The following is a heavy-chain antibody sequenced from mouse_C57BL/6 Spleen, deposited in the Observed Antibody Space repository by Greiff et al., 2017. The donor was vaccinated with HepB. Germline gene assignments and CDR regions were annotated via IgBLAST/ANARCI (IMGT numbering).Heavy chain of an antibody. CDR1: GYTFNSYW. V-gene: IGHV1-7*01. Sequence: VQLQQSGAELAKPGASVKLSCKASGYTFNSYWMHWVKQRPGQGLEWIGYINPSSGYTKYNQKFKDKATFTADKSSSTAYMQLSSLTYEDSAVYYCARGDYYGYFGVWGTGTTVIVSS. D-gene: IGHD1-1*02. J-gene: IGHJ1*03. CDR2: INPSSGYT. CDR3: ARGDYYGYFGV.